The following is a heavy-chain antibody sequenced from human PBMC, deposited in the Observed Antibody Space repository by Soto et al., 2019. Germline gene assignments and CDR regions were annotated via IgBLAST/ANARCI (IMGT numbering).Heavy chain of an antibody. J-gene: IGHJ4*02. CDR2: FDPEDGET. Sequence: ASVKVSCKVSGYTLTELSMHWVRQAPGKGLEWMGGFDPEDGETIYAQKFQGRVTMTEDTSTDTAYMELSSLRSEDTAVYYCATYVTGDHNFDYWGQGTLVTGSS. D-gene: IGHD7-27*01. V-gene: IGHV1-24*01. CDR3: ATYVTGDHNFDY. CDR1: GYTLTELS.